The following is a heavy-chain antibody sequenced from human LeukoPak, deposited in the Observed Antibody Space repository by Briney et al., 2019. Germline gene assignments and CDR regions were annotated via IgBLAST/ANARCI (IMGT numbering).Heavy chain of an antibody. CDR1: GFTFSSYW. Sequence: PGESLRLSCAASGFTFSSYWMHWVRQAPGKGLVWVSRINSDGSSTSYADSVKGRFTISRDNAKNTLYLQMNSLRAEDTAVYYCARGEYYDSGSSLDVWGKGTTVTI. J-gene: IGHJ6*03. V-gene: IGHV3-74*01. CDR3: ARGEYYDSGSSLDV. D-gene: IGHD3-10*01. CDR2: INSDGSST.